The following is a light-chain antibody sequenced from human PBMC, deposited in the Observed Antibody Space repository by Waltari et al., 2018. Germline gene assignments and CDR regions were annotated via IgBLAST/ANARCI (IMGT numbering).Light chain of an antibody. J-gene: IGKJ2*01. CDR3: QQYYSTPQS. CDR1: QSVLYSSNNKNY. CDR2: WAS. V-gene: IGKV4-1*01. Sequence: DIVMTQSPDSLAVSLGERATIYCKSSQSVLYSSNNKNYLAWYQQKPGQHPKLLIYWASTLESGVPDRFSGSGSGTDFTLTISSLQAEDVAVYYCQQYYSTPQSFGQGTKLEIK.